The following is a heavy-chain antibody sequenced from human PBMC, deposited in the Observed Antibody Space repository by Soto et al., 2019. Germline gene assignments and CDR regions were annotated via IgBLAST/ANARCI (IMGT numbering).Heavy chain of an antibody. J-gene: IGHJ4*02. CDR3: ARDDSSGYYYGIDD. CDR2: IYHSGST. CDR1: GYSISSGDY. D-gene: IGHD3-22*01. Sequence: WETLSLTCAVSGYSISSGDYWGWIREPPGKGLEWIGSIYHSGSTYYNPSLKSRVTISVDTSKNQFSLKLSSVTAADTAVYYCARDDSSGYYYGIDDWGQGTLVTVSS. V-gene: IGHV4-38-2*02.